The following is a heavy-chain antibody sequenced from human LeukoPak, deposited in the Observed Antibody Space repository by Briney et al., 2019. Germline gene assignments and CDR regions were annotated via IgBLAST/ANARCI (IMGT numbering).Heavy chain of an antibody. CDR3: ARGIAARRFDY. J-gene: IGHJ4*02. D-gene: IGHD6-6*01. Sequence: ASVKVSCKASGYTFTGYYMHWVRQAPGQGLEWMGWINPNRGGTNYAQKFQGRVTMTRDTSISTAYMELNRLRSDDTAVYYCARGIAARRFDYWGQGTLVTVSS. CDR1: GYTFTGYY. CDR2: INPNRGGT. V-gene: IGHV1-2*02.